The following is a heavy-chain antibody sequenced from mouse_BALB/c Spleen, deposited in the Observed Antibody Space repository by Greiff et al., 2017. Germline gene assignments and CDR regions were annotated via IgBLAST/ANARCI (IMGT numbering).Heavy chain of an antibody. V-gene: IGHV3-6*02. CDR1: GYSITSGYY. CDR3: ARDLWASPTWFAY. Sequence: EVKLMESGPGLVKPSQSLSLTCSVTGYSITSGYYWNWNRQFPGNQLEWMGYRSYDGSNNYNPSLKKRISIARATSKNQFFLKLNSVNTEDTATYDCARDLWASPTWFAYWGEGTLVTVSA. D-gene: IGHD1-1*02. CDR2: RSYDGSN. J-gene: IGHJ3*01.